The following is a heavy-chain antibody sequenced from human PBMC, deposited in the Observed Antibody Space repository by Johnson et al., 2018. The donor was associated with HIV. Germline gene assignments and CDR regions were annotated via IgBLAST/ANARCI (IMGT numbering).Heavy chain of an antibody. J-gene: IGHJ3*02. CDR1: GFTFDDYG. CDR2: IRYDGKDK. D-gene: IGHD3-10*01. CDR3: AKSSSATYYGDAFDM. V-gene: IGHV3-30*02. Sequence: VQLVESGGGVVRPGGSLRLSCAASGFTFDDYGVSWVRQAPGKWLEWVSFIRYDGKDKYYADFVKGRFTISRDNSKKTLSLQMNSLRPEDTAVYYCAKSSSATYYGDAFDMWGQGTMVTVSS.